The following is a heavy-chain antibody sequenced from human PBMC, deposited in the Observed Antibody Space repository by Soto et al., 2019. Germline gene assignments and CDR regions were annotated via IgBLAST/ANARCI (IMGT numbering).Heavy chain of an antibody. CDR3: ARFPPSSSWYLEDFQH. Sequence: SETLSLTCTVSGGSISSGGYYWSWIRQHPGKGLEWIGYIYYSGSTYYNPSLKSRVTISVDTSKNQFSLKLSSVTAADTAVYYCARFPPSSSWYLEDFQHWGQGTLVTVSS. J-gene: IGHJ1*01. CDR2: IYYSGST. V-gene: IGHV4-31*03. D-gene: IGHD6-13*01. CDR1: GGSISSGGYY.